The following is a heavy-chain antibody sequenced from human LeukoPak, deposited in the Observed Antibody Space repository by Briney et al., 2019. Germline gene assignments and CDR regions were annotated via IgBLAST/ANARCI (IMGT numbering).Heavy chain of an antibody. CDR2: INHSGST. J-gene: IGHJ3*02. CDR1: GGSFSGDY. Sequence: SETLSLTCAVYGGSFSGDYWSWIRQPPGKGLEWIGEINHSGSTNYNPSLKSRVTISVDTSKNQFSLKLSSVTAADTAVYYCAREINCSGGSCYSTDAFDIWGQGTMVTVSS. D-gene: IGHD2-15*01. V-gene: IGHV4-34*01. CDR3: AREINCSGGSCYSTDAFDI.